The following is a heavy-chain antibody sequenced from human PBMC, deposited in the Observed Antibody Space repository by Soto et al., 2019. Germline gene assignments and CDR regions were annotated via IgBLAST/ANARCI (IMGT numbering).Heavy chain of an antibody. CDR2: IFSSGST. Sequence: SETRSLTCTVSGGSIITYYWTWVRQPAGKGLEWIGRIFSSGSTNYNPSLKSRVTMSVDTSKNQFSLKLSSVTAADTAVYYCARDQGNYDWFDPWGQGTLVTVSS. CDR1: GGSIITYY. CDR3: ARDQGNYDWFDP. J-gene: IGHJ5*02. D-gene: IGHD1-7*01. V-gene: IGHV4-4*07.